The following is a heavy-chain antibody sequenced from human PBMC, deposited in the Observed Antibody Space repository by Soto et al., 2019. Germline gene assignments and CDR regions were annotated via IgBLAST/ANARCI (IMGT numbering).Heavy chain of an antibody. Sequence: NPSETLSLTCSVSGGSISSTTFYWGWIRQPPRQGLELIGSISYRGSTSYNPSLKSRVTISVDTSKNQFSLRLTSVTAADTAVYYCARLLGWSNYNYFDTWGQGTLVTISS. V-gene: IGHV4-39*01. J-gene: IGHJ5*02. CDR1: GGSISSTTFY. D-gene: IGHD6-19*01. CDR2: ISYRGST. CDR3: ARLLGWSNYNYFDT.